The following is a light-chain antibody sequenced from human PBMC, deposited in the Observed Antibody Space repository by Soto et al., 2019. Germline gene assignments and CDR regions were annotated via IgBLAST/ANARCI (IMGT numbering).Light chain of an antibody. CDR1: QGISSY. J-gene: IGKJ1*01. CDR3: QQLNSRA. V-gene: IGKV1-9*01. CDR2: AAS. Sequence: IQLTQSPSSLSASVGDRVTITCRASQGISSYLAWYQQKPGKAPKLLIYAASTLQSGVPSRFSGSGSGKDFPLPISRLQPEDFANYYCQQLNSRAFGQGTQ.